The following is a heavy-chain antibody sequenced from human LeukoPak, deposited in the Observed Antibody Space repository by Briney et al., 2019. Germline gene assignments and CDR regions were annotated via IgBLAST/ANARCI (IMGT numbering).Heavy chain of an antibody. Sequence: ASVKVSCKVSGYTLTELSMHWVRQAPGKGLEWRGGFDPEDGETIYAQKFQGRVTMTEDTSTDTAYMELSSLRSEDTAVYYCATAPRMVRDDQNFDYWGQGTLVTVSS. J-gene: IGHJ4*02. CDR1: GYTLTELS. CDR2: FDPEDGET. CDR3: ATAPRMVRDDQNFDY. D-gene: IGHD3-10*01. V-gene: IGHV1-24*01.